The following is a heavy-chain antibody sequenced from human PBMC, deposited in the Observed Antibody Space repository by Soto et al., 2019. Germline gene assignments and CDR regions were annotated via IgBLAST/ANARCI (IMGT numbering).Heavy chain of an antibody. Sequence: GGSLRLSCAASGFTFSSYSMNWVRQAPGKGLEWVSYISSSSSTIYYADSVKGRFTISRDNAKNSLFLQMNSLRDEDTAVYYFATGPSSSSSGKHDYYYYYGMDVWGQGTTVTVSS. D-gene: IGHD6-6*01. V-gene: IGHV3-48*02. CDR2: ISSSSSTI. CDR1: GFTFSSYS. J-gene: IGHJ6*02. CDR3: ATGPSSSSSGKHDYYYYYGMDV.